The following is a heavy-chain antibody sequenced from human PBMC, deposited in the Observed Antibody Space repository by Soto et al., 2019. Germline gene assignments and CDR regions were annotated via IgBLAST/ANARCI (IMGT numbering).Heavy chain of an antibody. D-gene: IGHD3-22*01. Sequence: QVQLVLSGAEVKKPGSSVKVSCKASGGTFSSYAISWVRQAPGQGLEWMGGIIPIFGTANYAQKFQGRVTITADESTSTAYMELSSLRSEDTAVYYCARDEYYYDSSGYRNWYFDLWGRGTLVTVSS. CDR2: IIPIFGTA. V-gene: IGHV1-69*01. CDR3: ARDEYYYDSSGYRNWYFDL. J-gene: IGHJ2*01. CDR1: GGTFSSYA.